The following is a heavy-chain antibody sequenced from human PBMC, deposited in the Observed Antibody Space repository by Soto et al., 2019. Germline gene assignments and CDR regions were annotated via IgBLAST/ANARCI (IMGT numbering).Heavy chain of an antibody. D-gene: IGHD1-26*01. J-gene: IGHJ6*02. CDR1: GFTFYSYA. V-gene: IGHV3-30*04. CDR2: ISNDGSLE. Sequence: GGSLRLSCAPSGFTFYSYAMHWVRQAPGTGLEWVAVISNDGSLEYYADSVKGRFTISRDNSKNTLYLQMNSLRVADTAVYYCARDRWQQLPYYYGMDVWGQGTTVTVSS. CDR3: ARDRWQQLPYYYGMDV.